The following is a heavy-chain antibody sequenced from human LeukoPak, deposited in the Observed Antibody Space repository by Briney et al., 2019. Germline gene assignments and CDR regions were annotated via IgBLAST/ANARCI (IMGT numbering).Heavy chain of an antibody. V-gene: IGHV1-69*13. D-gene: IGHD6-13*01. Sequence: ASVKVSSKASGGAFSSYAISWVRQAPGQGLEWMGGIIPIFGTANYAQKFQGRVTITADESTSTAYMELSSLRSEDTAVYYCARSPPGIAAAGNFDYWGQGTLVTVSS. CDR3: ARSPPGIAAAGNFDY. CDR2: IIPIFGTA. J-gene: IGHJ4*02. CDR1: GGAFSSYA.